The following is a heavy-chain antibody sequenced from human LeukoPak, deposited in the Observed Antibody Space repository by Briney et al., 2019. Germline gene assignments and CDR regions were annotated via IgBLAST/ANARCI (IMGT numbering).Heavy chain of an antibody. D-gene: IGHD3-10*01. CDR2: ISYDGSNK. CDR1: GFTFSSYA. V-gene: IGHV3-30-3*01. CDR3: TSRSRVRGVNLYYFDY. J-gene: IGHJ4*02. Sequence: GGSLRLSCAASGFTFSSYAMHWVRQAPGKGLEWVAVISYDGSNKYYADSVKGRFTISRDNSKNTLYLQMNSLRAEDTAVYYCTSRSRVRGVNLYYFDYWGQGTLVTVSS.